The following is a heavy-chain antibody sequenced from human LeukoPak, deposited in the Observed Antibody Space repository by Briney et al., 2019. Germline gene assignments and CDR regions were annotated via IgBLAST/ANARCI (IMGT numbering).Heavy chain of an antibody. CDR1: GFTFSSYW. J-gene: IGHJ6*02. D-gene: IGHD3-22*01. Sequence: GGSLRLSCAASGFTFSSYWMHWVRQAPGKGLEWISYIGSSGSPTHYADSVGGRFTISRDNAKNSLYLQMNSLRDEDTAVYFCARRPYSDTSGRLSDVWAKGPRSPSP. CDR2: IGSSGSPT. V-gene: IGHV3-48*02. CDR3: ARRPYSDTSGRLSDV.